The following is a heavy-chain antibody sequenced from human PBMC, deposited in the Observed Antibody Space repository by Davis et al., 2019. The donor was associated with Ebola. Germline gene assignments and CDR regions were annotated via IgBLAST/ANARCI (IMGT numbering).Heavy chain of an antibody. V-gene: IGHV3-21*01. CDR3: ARDRFDFWSGYYTEDYGMDV. J-gene: IGHJ6*02. CDR2: ISGSTTYI. Sequence: GGSLRLSCAASGFSFRTYSMNWVRQAPGKGLEWVSSISGSTTYIYYADSVKGRFTISRDNAKNSLYLQMNSLRAEDTAVYYCARDRFDFWSGYYTEDYGMDVWGQGTTVTVSS. CDR1: GFSFRTYS. D-gene: IGHD3-3*01.